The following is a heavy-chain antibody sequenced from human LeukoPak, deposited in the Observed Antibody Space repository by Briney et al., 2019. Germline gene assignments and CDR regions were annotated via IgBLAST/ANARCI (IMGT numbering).Heavy chain of an antibody. V-gene: IGHV3-11*06. CDR2: ISSSSSYT. Sequence: GGSLRLSCAASGFTFSDYYMSWIRQAPGKGLEWVSYISSSSSYTKYADSVKGRFTISRDNAKNSLYLQVNSLRAEDTAVYYCARGTGTAAYFDYWGQGTLVTVSS. CDR3: ARGTGTAAYFDY. D-gene: IGHD1-1*01. CDR1: GFTFSDYY. J-gene: IGHJ4*02.